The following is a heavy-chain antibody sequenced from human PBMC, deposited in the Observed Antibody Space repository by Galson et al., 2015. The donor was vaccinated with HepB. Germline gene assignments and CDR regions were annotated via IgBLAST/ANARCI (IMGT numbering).Heavy chain of an antibody. CDR2: ISGSGGST. D-gene: IGHD3-3*01. J-gene: IGHJ3*02. Sequence: SLRLSCAASGFTFSSYAMSWVRQAPGKGLEWVSAISGSGGSTYYADSVKGRFTISRDNSKNTLYLQMNSLRAEDTAVYYCAKDKFSYYDFWSGYTGGAFDIWGQGTMVTVSS. CDR3: AKDKFSYYDFWSGYTGGAFDI. V-gene: IGHV3-23*01. CDR1: GFTFSSYA.